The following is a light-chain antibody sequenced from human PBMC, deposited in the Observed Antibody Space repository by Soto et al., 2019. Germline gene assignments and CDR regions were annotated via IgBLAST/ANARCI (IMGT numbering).Light chain of an antibody. CDR2: DAS. V-gene: IGKV3-20*01. J-gene: IGKJ5*01. CDR3: QQYGSSPIT. CDR1: QSVTSRR. Sequence: EIVLTQSPATLSLSPGERATLSCRASQSVTSRRLGWYQQKPGQAPRLLIYDASGRVTGSPERFSGSGSGTDFTLIISRLEPEDFAVYYCQQYGSSPITFGQGTRLEIK.